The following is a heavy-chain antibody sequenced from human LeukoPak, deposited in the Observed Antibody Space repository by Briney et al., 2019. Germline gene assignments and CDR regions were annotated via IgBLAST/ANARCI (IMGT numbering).Heavy chain of an antibody. CDR2: ICYSGST. Sequence: PSETLSLTCTVSGGSISSSSYYWGRIRQPPGQGLVWIGSICYSGSTYYNPSLKSRVTISVDTSKNQFSLKLSSVTAADTAVYYCARREGYYYGSGNAFDIWGQGTMVTVSS. J-gene: IGHJ3*02. CDR1: GGSISSSSYY. V-gene: IGHV4-39*01. CDR3: ARREGYYYGSGNAFDI. D-gene: IGHD3-10*01.